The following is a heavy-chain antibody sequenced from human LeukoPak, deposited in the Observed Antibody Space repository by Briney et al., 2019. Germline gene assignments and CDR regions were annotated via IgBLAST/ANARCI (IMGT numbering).Heavy chain of an antibody. V-gene: IGHV3-7*01. J-gene: IGHJ4*02. CDR3: VRGTGFILDS. CDR2: INKGGSAK. Sequence: GGSLRLSCAASGFIFSSRWMHWVRQSPGKGLEWVANINKGGSAKYYVDSVKGRFTISRDNAKNSVYLQMNSLRVEDTALYYCVRGTGFILDSWGLGTRVTVS. CDR1: GFIFSSRW. D-gene: IGHD3/OR15-3a*01.